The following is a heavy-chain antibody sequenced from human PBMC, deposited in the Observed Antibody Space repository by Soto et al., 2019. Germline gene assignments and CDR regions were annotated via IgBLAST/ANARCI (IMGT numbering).Heavy chain of an antibody. CDR1: GFTFSSYA. D-gene: IGHD3-3*01. Sequence: GGSLRLSCAASGFTFSSYAMSWVRQAPGKGLEWVSAISGGGDITHYADSVKGRFTISRDNSKNTLYLQMNSLRAEDTAVYYCAKVRSFPALLRFLDWSESYYYYYGIDGWGQGTTVTGSS. CDR2: ISGGGDIT. J-gene: IGHJ6*02. CDR3: AKVRSFPALLRFLDWSESYYYYYGIDG. V-gene: IGHV3-23*01.